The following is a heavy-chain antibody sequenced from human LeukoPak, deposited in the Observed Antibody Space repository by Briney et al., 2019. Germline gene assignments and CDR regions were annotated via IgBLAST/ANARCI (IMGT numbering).Heavy chain of an antibody. V-gene: IGHV3-53*01. CDR2: IFSGGTT. CDR3: AREGPEVTVTTGGSDYYYYYGMDV. J-gene: IGHJ6*02. Sequence: PGGSLRLSCAASGFPVSNNYMSWVRQAPGKGLEWVSVIFSGGTTYYADSVKGRFTLSRDKDRNTLYLQMKSLRAEDTAVYYCAREGPEVTVTTGGSDYYYYYGMDVWGQGTTVTVSS. D-gene: IGHD4-17*01. CDR1: GFPVSNNY.